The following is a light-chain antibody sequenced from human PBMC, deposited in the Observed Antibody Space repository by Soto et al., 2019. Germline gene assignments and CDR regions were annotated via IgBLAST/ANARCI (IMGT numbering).Light chain of an antibody. Sequence: QSALTQPASVSGSPGQSITISCTGTSSDVGGYNYVSWYQQHPGKAPKLIIYDVSNRPSGVSNRFSVSKSGNTASLTISGLQAEDESNYYCISYTTSITLYVAFGGGTQLTVL. V-gene: IGLV2-14*01. J-gene: IGLJ2*01. CDR2: DVS. CDR3: ISYTTSITLYVA. CDR1: SSDVGGYNY.